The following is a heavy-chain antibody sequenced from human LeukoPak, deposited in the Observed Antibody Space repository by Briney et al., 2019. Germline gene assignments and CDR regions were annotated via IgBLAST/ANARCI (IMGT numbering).Heavy chain of an antibody. V-gene: IGHV3-7*04. CDR1: GITFSRSW. D-gene: IGHD3-10*01. J-gene: IGHJ4*02. CDR3: ARDRGYKSFDY. Sequence: GGSLRLSCAASGITFSRSWMTWVRQAPGKGLEWVANIKPDGSEGSYVDSVKGRFTISRDNTKNSLFLQMISLRAEDTAVYYCARDRGYKSFDYWGQGALVTVSS. CDR2: IKPDGSEG.